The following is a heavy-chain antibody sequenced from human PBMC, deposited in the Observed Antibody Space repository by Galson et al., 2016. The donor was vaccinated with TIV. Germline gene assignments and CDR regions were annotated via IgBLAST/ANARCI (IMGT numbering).Heavy chain of an antibody. J-gene: IGHJ4*02. CDR2: IYYSGST. CDR1: GGSISSYY. V-gene: IGHV4-59*12. CDR3: AGDSSAWFGGADF. D-gene: IGHD6-19*01. Sequence: LSLTCTVSGGSISSYYWSWIRQPPGTGLEWIAYIYYSGSTNYNPSLKSRVTISVDTSKNQFSLKVTSVTAADTAVYDCAGDSSAWFGGADFWGQGILVTVSS.